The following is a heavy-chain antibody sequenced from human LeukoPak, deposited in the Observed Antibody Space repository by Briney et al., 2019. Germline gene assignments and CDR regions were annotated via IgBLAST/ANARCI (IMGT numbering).Heavy chain of an antibody. Sequence: PSETLSLTCTVSGGSITSYYWTWIRQPPGKGLEWIGSIYYSGSTNYNPSLKSRVTISVDTSKNQFSLKLSSVTAADTALYYCAREKMAIHDYWGQGTLVTVSS. CDR3: AREKMAIHDY. V-gene: IGHV4-59*01. D-gene: IGHD5-24*01. CDR2: IYYSGST. J-gene: IGHJ4*02. CDR1: GGSITSYY.